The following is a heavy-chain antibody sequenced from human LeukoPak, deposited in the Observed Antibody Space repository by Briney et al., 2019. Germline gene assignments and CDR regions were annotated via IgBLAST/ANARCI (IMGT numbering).Heavy chain of an antibody. CDR2: MYLSGTT. CDR3: AGLVGRYSSGLYYYYFDY. J-gene: IGHJ4*02. CDR1: GDSINSLDL. D-gene: IGHD3-22*01. V-gene: IGHV4-4*02. Sequence: SETLSLTCTVSGDSINSLDLWSWVRQPPGKGLEWIGEMYLSGTTHSNPSVKSRVTISIDKSKNQFFLNLSSVTAADTAVYYCAGLVGRYSSGLYYYYFDYWGQGPWSPSPQ.